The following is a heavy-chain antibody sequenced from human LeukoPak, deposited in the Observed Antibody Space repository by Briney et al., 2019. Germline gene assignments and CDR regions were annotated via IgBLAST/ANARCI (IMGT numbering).Heavy chain of an antibody. D-gene: IGHD2-15*01. V-gene: IGHV1-18*01. Sequence: ASVKVSCKASGYTFSSHGISWVRQAPGQGPEWMGWISASNGNTNYAQKLQGRVTLITDTSTSTTYMELRSLRSDDTAMYFCARALSISGGTCYDYWGQGTLVTVSS. CDR1: GYTFSSHG. CDR3: ARALSISGGTCYDY. J-gene: IGHJ4*02. CDR2: ISASNGNT.